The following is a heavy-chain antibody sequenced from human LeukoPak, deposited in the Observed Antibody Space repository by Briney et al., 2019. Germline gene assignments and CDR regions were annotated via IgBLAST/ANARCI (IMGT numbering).Heavy chain of an antibody. D-gene: IGHD3-10*01. V-gene: IGHV1-69*01. Sequence: SVKVSCKASGGTFSSYAISWVRQAPGQGLEWMGGIIPIFGTANYAQKFQGRVTITADESTSTAYMELSSLRSEDTAVYYCARGRVVREPRDYYGMDVWGEGTTVTVSS. CDR2: IIPIFGTA. CDR3: ARGRVVREPRDYYGMDV. J-gene: IGHJ6*04. CDR1: GGTFSSYA.